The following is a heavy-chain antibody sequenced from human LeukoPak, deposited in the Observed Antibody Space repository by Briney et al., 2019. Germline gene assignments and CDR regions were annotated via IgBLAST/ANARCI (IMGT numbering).Heavy chain of an antibody. J-gene: IGHJ3*02. D-gene: IGHD3-10*01. CDR2: IRYEGNEK. CDR1: GFTFSSYG. Sequence: GGSLRLSCAASGFTFSSYGMHWVRQAPGKGLEWVAFIRYEGNEKYYADSVKGRFTISRDNSKSTLYLEMNSLRAEDTAVYYCARNRLWFGELLAFDIWGQGTMVTVSS. V-gene: IGHV3-30*02. CDR3: ARNRLWFGELLAFDI.